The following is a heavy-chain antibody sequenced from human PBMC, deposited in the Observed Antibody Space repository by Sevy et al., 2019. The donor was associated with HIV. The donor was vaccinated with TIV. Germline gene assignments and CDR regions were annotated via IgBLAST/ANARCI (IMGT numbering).Heavy chain of an antibody. V-gene: IGHV3-74*01. J-gene: IGHJ6*03. D-gene: IGHD3-22*01. CDR3: VRAGTSVYEYYMDV. Sequence: GGSLRLSCEASGFTFSSHWMQWVRQVAGKGLEWLSRINSDGIVRVYADSVKGRFIISRDNAKNTVYLQMNNLRAEDTGVYYCVRAGTSVYEYYMDVWGKGATVTVSS. CDR2: INSDGIVR. CDR1: GFTFSSHW.